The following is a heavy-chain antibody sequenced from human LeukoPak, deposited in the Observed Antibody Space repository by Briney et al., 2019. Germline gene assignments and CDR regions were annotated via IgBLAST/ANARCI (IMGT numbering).Heavy chain of an antibody. V-gene: IGHV4-4*07. J-gene: IGHJ3*02. CDR1: GGSISSYY. CDR2: IYTSGST. D-gene: IGHD3-22*01. CDR3: ARWYYYDSSGYHTGDAFDI. Sequence: PSETLSLTCTVSGGSISSYYWSWIRQPAGKGLEWIGRIYTSGSTNYNPSLKSRVTMSVDTSKNQFSLKLSSVTAADTAVYYCARWYYYDSSGYHTGDAFDIWGQGTMVIVSS.